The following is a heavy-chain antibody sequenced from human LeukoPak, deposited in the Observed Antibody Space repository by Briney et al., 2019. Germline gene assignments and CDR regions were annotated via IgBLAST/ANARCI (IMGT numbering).Heavy chain of an antibody. CDR1: GDSVSSTDYY. Sequence: SETLSLTCTVSGDSVSSTDYYWSWVRQAPGKGLALIGYMYYIGGTYYNPSLRSRLTISGDSSKNQFSLRLKSVTAADTAVYYCARRSTANYDVWSGYYTASWFDPWGQGALVTASS. CDR3: ARRSTANYDVWSGYYTASWFDP. V-gene: IGHV4-30-4*08. J-gene: IGHJ5*02. D-gene: IGHD3-3*01. CDR2: MYYIGGT.